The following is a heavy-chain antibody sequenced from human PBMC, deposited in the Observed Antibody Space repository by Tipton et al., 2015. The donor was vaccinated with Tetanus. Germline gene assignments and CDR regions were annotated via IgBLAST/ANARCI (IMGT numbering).Heavy chain of an antibody. CDR3: ARDLKKYYYDSSGYAL. Sequence: QMQLVQSGGGVVQPGRSLRLSCAASGFTFSSYAMHWVRQAPGKGLEWVAVISYDGSNKYYADSVKGRFTISRDNSKNTLYLQMNSLRAEDTAVYYCARDLKKYYYDSSGYALWGQGTLVTVSS. CDR1: GFTFSSYA. CDR2: ISYDGSNK. V-gene: IGHV3-30-3*01. J-gene: IGHJ4*02. D-gene: IGHD3-22*01.